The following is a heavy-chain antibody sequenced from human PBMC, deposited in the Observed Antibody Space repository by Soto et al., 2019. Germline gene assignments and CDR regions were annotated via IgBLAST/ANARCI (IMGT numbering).Heavy chain of an antibody. CDR1: GYTFSSYG. D-gene: IGHD2-21*02. V-gene: IGHV1-18*01. CDR3: ASSYCGGDCSVLYYYYGMDV. J-gene: IGHJ6*02. Sequence: QVQLVQSGAEVKKPGASVKVSCKASGYTFSSYGISWVRQAPGQGLEWMGWISAYNGNTNYAQKLQGRVTMTTDTSTRTAYRELRSMRTADTPVYYCASSYCGGDCSVLYYYYGMDVWGQGTTVTVSS. CDR2: ISAYNGNT.